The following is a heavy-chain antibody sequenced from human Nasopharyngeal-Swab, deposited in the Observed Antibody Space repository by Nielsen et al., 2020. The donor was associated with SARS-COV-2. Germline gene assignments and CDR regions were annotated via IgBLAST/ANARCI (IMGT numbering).Heavy chain of an antibody. D-gene: IGHD3-10*01. CDR3: ARIDGWGAMDV. Sequence: SGTLSLTCTVSGGSISSGSYYWSWIRQPAGKGLEWIGRIYTSGSTNYNPSLKSRVTISVDTSKNQFSLKLSSVTAADTAVYYCARIDGWGAMDVWGQGTTVTVSS. V-gene: IGHV4-61*02. CDR1: GGSISSGSYY. CDR2: IYTSGST. J-gene: IGHJ6*02.